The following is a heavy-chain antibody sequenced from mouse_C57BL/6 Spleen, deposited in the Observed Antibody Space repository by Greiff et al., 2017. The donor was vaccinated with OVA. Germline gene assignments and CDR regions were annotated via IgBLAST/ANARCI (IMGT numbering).Heavy chain of an antibody. CDR1: GFTFTSYG. CDR2: ISRGGSYT. J-gene: IGHJ4*01. V-gene: IGHV5-6*01. CDR3: ARPLPYCGSSYDDMDY. D-gene: IGHD1-1*01. Sequence: EVQRVEPGGDLVKPGGSLKLSCAASGFTFTSYGVSWVRQTPNQRLEWVATISRGGSYTYYTDSVKGRSTISRDNAKNTLYLQMSSLKSEDTAMYYCARPLPYCGSSYDDMDYWGQGTSVTVSS.